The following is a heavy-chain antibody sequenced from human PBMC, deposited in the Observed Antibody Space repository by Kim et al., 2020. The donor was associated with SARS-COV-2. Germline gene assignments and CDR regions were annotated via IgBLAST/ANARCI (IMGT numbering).Heavy chain of an antibody. CDR1: GFTFSDYS. CDR2: INGGGGVT. CDR3: AKGIHSSGYLPFDY. D-gene: IGHD3-22*01. V-gene: IGHV3-23*01. J-gene: IGHJ4*02. Sequence: GGSLRLSCAASGFTFSDYSMSWVRQAPGKGLEWVSSINGGGGVTYYADSVKGRFTISRDNSKNTLYLQMNSLRDEDTAVYFCAKGIHSSGYLPFDYWGQG.